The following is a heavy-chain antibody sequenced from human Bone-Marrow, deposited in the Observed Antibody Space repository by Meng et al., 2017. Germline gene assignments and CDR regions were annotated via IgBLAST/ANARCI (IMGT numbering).Heavy chain of an antibody. CDR1: GGSFSGYY. J-gene: IGHJ4*02. V-gene: IGHV4-34*01. D-gene: IGHD3-10*01. CDR2: INHSGST. CDR3: ARGGVRGGIDY. Sequence: QAQLPQWGAGLLKPSETLSLTCAVYGGSFSGYYWSWIRQPPGKGLEWIGEINHSGSTNYNPSLKSRVTISVDTSKNQFSLKLSSVTAADTAVYYCARGGVRGGIDYWGQGTLVTVSS.